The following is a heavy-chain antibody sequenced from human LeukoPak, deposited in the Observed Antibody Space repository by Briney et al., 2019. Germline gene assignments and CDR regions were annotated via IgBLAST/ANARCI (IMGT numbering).Heavy chain of an antibody. CDR2: ISSSGSTM. V-gene: IGHV3-48*03. CDR1: GFTFSSYE. J-gene: IGHJ4*02. Sequence: GGSLRLSCAGSGFTFSSYEMNWVRQAPGKGLEWVSHISSSGSTMYYADSVKGRFTISRDNAKNSLYLQMNSLRAEDTAVYYCARPNPLGYCSSTSCYEYYFDYWGQGTLVTVSS. CDR3: ARPNPLGYCSSTSCYEYYFDY. D-gene: IGHD2-2*01.